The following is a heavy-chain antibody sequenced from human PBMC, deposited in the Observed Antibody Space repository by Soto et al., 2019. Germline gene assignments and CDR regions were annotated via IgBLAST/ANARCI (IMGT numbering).Heavy chain of an antibody. V-gene: IGHV3-33*01. Sequence: GGSLRLSCAASGFTFSTYGMHWVRQAPGKGLEWVAAIWYDGTNKYYADSVKGRFTISRDNSENTLYLQMNSLRAEDTAVYYCARPSEHLKYYFDYWGKGTLLTVSS. J-gene: IGHJ4*02. CDR3: ARPSEHLKYYFDY. CDR1: GFTFSTYG. CDR2: IWYDGTNK.